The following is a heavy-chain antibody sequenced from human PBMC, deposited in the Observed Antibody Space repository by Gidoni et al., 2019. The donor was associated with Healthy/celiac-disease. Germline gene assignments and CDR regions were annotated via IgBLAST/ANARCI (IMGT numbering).Heavy chain of an antibody. CDR1: GYSISSGYY. J-gene: IGHJ2*01. V-gene: IGHV4-38-2*02. CDR3: ARRRSVVTAIPQGWYFDL. D-gene: IGHD2-21*02. CDR2: IYHSGST. Sequence: QVQLQESGPGLVKPSETLSLTCTVPGYSISSGYYWGWIRQPPGKGLEWIGSIYHSGSTYYNPSLKSRVTISVDTSKNQFSLKLSSVTAADTAVYYCARRRSVVTAIPQGWYFDLWGRGTLVTVSS.